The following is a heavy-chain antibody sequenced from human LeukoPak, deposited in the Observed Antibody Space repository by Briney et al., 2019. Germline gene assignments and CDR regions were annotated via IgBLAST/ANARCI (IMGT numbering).Heavy chain of an antibody. D-gene: IGHD3-10*01. CDR3: ARGTWFGELWPH. J-gene: IGHJ1*01. CDR1: GYTFTSYD. V-gene: IGHV1-8*01. CDR2: MNPNSGNT. Sequence: ASVKVSCKASGYTFTSYDINWVRQATGQGLEWMGWMNPNSGNTGYAQKFQGRVTMTRNTSISTAYMELSSLRSEDTAVYYCARGTWFGELWPHWGQGTLVTVSS.